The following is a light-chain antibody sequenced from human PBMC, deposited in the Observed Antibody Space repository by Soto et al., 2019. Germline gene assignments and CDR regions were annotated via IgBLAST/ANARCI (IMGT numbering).Light chain of an antibody. V-gene: IGLV1-51*01. CDR3: GTWDSSLSVGLV. J-gene: IGLJ2*01. CDR2: DNQ. Sequence: QSVLTQPPSVSAAPGQRVTISCSGSSSNVGKNFVSWYQHVPGRAPKLVIYDNQKRPSGVPDRFSGSKSGTSANLDISGLQTGDEADYYCGTWDSSLSVGLVFGGGTKLTVL. CDR1: SSNVGKNF.